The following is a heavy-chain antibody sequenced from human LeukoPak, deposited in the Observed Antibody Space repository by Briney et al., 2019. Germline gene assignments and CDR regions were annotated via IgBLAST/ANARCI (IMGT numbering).Heavy chain of an antibody. CDR3: ARGDRWSLRLGYCSSTCCPGAFDI. V-gene: IGHV1-8*01. Sequence: ASVKVSFKASGYTFTSYDINWVRQATGQGLEWMGWMNPNSGNTGYAQKFQGRVTMTRNTSISTAYMELSSLRSEETAVYYCARGDRWSLRLGYCSSTCCPGAFDIWGQGTMVTVSS. CDR1: GYTFTSYD. D-gene: IGHD2-2*01. CDR2: MNPNSGNT. J-gene: IGHJ3*02.